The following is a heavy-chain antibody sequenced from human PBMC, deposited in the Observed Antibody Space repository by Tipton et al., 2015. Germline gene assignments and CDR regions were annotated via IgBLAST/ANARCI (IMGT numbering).Heavy chain of an antibody. Sequence: LRLSCTVSGGSFSSGVHSWNWVRQPPGKGLEWLGNIYDSGSTSYNPSLKSRVTISVDRSRRQYSLRLTSVTAADSAVYFCARGGLDGFQVWGQGTPVTVSS. V-gene: IGHV4-30-2*01. D-gene: IGHD3/OR15-3a*01. CDR3: ARGGLDGFQV. CDR2: IYDSGST. CDR1: GGSFSSGVHS. J-gene: IGHJ1*01.